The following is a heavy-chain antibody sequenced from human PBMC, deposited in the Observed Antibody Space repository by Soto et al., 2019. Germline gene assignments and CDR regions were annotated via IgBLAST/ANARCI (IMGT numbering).Heavy chain of an antibody. D-gene: IGHD7-27*01. J-gene: IGHJ4*02. CDR3: AGLGSSAADY. Sequence: ASVKVSCKASGFTFTSSAVQWVRQARGQRLEWIGWIVVGRDKTDYAQKFQERVTITRDMSTSTVYMELSSLRSEDTAMYYCAGLGSSAADYWGQGTLVTVSS. CDR1: GFTFTSSA. CDR2: IVVGRDKT. V-gene: IGHV1-58*01.